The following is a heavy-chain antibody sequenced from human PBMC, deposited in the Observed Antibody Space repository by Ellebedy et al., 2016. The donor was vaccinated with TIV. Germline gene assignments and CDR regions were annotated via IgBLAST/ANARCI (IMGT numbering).Heavy chain of an antibody. D-gene: IGHD6-19*01. CDR2: ISYDGSNK. CDR1: GFTFSSYA. Sequence: GESLKISXAASGFTFSSYAMHWVRQAPGKGLEWVAVISYDGSNKYYADSVKGRFTISRDNSKNTLYLQMNSLRAEDTAVYYCARVLSLGIAVAAVPHYWGQGTLVTVSS. CDR3: ARVLSLGIAVAAVPHY. J-gene: IGHJ4*02. V-gene: IGHV3-30*04.